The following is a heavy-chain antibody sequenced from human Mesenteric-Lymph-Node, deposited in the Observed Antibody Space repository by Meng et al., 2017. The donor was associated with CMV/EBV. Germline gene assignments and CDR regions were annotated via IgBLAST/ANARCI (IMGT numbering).Heavy chain of an antibody. CDR1: GLTFNNYD. CDR2: ISGGPENI. Sequence: ASGLTFNNYDMRWVRQAPGKGLEWVSGISGGPENIDYADSVKGRFTISSDDSKSTLYLQMNSLRAEDTALYYCAIGHYGGNFYYFDYWGQGTLVTVSS. D-gene: IGHD4/OR15-4a*01. CDR3: AIGHYGGNFYYFDY. J-gene: IGHJ4*02. V-gene: IGHV3-23*01.